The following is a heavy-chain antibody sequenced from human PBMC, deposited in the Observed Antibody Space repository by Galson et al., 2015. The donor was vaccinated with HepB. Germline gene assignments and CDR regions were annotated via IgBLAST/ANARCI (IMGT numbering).Heavy chain of an antibody. CDR2: INPNSGGT. V-gene: IGHV1-2*02. CDR1: GYTFTGYY. D-gene: IGHD3-16*01. CDR3: ARNDYVWGSPGPYFDY. Sequence: SVKASCKASGYTFTGYYMHWVRQAPGQGLEWMGWINPNSGGTNYAQKFQGRVTMTRDTSISTAYMELSSLRSDDTAVYYCARNDYVWGSPGPYFDYWGQGALVTVSS. J-gene: IGHJ4*02.